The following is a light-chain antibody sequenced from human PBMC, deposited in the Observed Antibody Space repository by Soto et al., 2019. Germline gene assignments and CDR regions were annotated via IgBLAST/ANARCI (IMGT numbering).Light chain of an antibody. CDR3: CSYAGISLGV. CDR1: SSDVGSYNL. V-gene: IGLV2-23*01. Sequence: QSALTQPASVSGSPGQSITISCTGTSSDVGSYNLVSWYQQHPGKAPKLMIYEGSKRPSGVSNRFSGSKSGNTASLTISGLQAEDEADYYCCSYAGISLGVFGTGTKVTVL. CDR2: EGS. J-gene: IGLJ1*01.